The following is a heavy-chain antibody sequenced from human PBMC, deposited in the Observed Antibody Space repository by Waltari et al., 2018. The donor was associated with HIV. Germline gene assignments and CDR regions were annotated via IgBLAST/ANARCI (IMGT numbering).Heavy chain of an antibody. Sequence: EVQLVESGGGLVQPGGSLRLSCAASGFTFSSHYMSWVRQAPGKELEWVSVIYSGGSTYYADSVKGRFTISRDNSKNTLYLQMNSLRAEDTAVYYCARDPLYDYVWGSYRYPDAFDIWGQGTMVTVSS. D-gene: IGHD3-16*02. J-gene: IGHJ3*02. CDR2: IYSGGST. CDR3: ARDPLYDYVWGSYRYPDAFDI. CDR1: GFTFSSHY. V-gene: IGHV3-66*02.